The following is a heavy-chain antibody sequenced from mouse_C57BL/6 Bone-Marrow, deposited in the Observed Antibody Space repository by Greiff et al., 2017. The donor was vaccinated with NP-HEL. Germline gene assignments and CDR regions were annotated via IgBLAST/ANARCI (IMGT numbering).Heavy chain of an antibody. CDR2: IDPENGDT. D-gene: IGHD1-1*01. CDR3: TTWYYGSWYFDV. J-gene: IGHJ1*03. V-gene: IGHV14-4*01. CDR1: GFNIKDDY. Sequence: EVQLQQSGAELVRPGASVKLSCTASGFNIKDDYMHWVKQRPEQGLEWIGWIDPENGDTEYASKFQGKATITADTSSNTAYLQLSSLTSEDTAVYYGTTWYYGSWYFDVWGTGTTVTVSS.